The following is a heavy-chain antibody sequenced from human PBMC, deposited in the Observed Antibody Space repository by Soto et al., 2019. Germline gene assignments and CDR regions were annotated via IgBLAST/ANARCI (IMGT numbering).Heavy chain of an antibody. J-gene: IGHJ6*02. D-gene: IGHD3-10*01. CDR2: ISGSGGST. V-gene: IGHV3-23*01. CDR1: GFTFSSYA. Sequence: EVQLLESGGGLVQPGGSLRLSCAASGFTFSSYAMSWVRQAPGKGLEWVSAISGSGGSTYYADSVKGRFTISRDNSKNTLYLQMNSLRAEDTAVYYCAKKGPYGSGRYYYYYGMDVWGQGTTVTVSS. CDR3: AKKGPYGSGRYYYYYGMDV.